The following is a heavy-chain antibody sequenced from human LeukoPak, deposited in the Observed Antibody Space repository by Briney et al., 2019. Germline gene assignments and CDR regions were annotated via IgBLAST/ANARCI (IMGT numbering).Heavy chain of an antibody. D-gene: IGHD4-17*01. CDR3: ARESPERFGDYVFDI. CDR1: GFSFSSYW. CDR2: IRQDGSEK. Sequence: PGGSLRLSCAASGFSFSSYWMSWVRQAPGKGLEWVADIRQDGSEKYSVDSVQGRFTISRDNAKNSLYLQLNSLRAEDTAMYYCARESPERFGDYVFDIWGQGTMVTVSS. V-gene: IGHV3-7*01. J-gene: IGHJ3*02.